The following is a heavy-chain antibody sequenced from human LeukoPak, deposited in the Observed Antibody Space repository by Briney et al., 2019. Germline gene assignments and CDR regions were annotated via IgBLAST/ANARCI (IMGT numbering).Heavy chain of an antibody. CDR1: GFTFSNYA. CDR2: ISDSGGST. D-gene: IGHD3-10*01. V-gene: IGHV3-23*01. Sequence: PGGSLRLSCAASGFTFSNYAMSWVRQAPGKGLEWVSTISDSGGSTYYADSVKGRFTISRDDAKQSVYLEMNSLGVEDTAVYYCAREGTAFDIWGQGTMVTVSS. J-gene: IGHJ3*02. CDR3: AREGTAFDI.